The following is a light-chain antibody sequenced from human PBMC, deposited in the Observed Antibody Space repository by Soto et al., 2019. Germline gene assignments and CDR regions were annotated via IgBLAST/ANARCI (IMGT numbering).Light chain of an antibody. J-gene: IGKJ1*01. V-gene: IGKV3-20*01. CDR1: QSVYSSY. CDR2: GAS. Sequence: EIVLTQSPGPLSLSPGERATLSCRASQSVYSSYLAWYQQRPGQPPRLLIYGASSRATGVPARFSGSGSGTDFTLTISRLEPEDFAVYYCQQYGSSGTFGQGTKVDIK. CDR3: QQYGSSGT.